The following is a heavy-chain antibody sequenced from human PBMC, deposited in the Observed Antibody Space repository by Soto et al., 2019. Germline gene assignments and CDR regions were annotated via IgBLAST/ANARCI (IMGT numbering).Heavy chain of an antibody. D-gene: IGHD2-2*01. CDR3: ATSSAGCSSTSCSDY. J-gene: IGHJ4*02. CDR2: INHSGST. V-gene: IGHV4-34*01. Sequence: SETLSLTCAVYGGSFSGYYWSWIRQPPGKGLEWIGEINHSGSTNYNPSLKSRVTISVDTSKNQFSLKLSSVTAADTAVYYCATSSAGCSSTSCSDYWGQGTLVTVSS. CDR1: GGSFSGYY.